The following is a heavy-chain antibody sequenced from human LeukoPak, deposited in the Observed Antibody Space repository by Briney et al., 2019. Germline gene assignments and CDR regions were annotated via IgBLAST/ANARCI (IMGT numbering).Heavy chain of an antibody. Sequence: GGSLRLSCAASGFTFSSSWMAWVRQAPGKGLEWVGNIKEDGTAKNYVVSVRGRFTISRDNAKNSLYLQMNSLRGEDTAVYYCARGARASGTYYSDYWGQGTLVIVSS. D-gene: IGHD3-10*01. CDR2: IKEDGTAK. J-gene: IGHJ4*02. CDR1: GFTFSSSW. CDR3: ARGARASGTYYSDY. V-gene: IGHV3-7*04.